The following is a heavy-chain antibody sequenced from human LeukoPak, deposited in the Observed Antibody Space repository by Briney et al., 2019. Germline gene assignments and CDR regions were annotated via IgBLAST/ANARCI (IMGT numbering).Heavy chain of an antibody. CDR2: ISYDGSNK. CDR1: GFTFSSYA. D-gene: IGHD1-26*01. J-gene: IGHJ3*02. V-gene: IGHV3-30*04. Sequence: GGSLRLSCAASGFTFSSYAMHWVRQAPGKGLEWVAVISYDGSNKYYADSVKGRFTISRDNSKNTLYLQMNSLRAEDTAVYYCARGSSGSYYDGDAFDIWGQGTMVTVSS. CDR3: ARGSSGSYYDGDAFDI.